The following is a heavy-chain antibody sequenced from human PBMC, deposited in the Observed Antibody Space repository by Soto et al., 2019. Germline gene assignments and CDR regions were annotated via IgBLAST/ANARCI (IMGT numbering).Heavy chain of an antibody. CDR2: IRSKAYGGTT. CDR3: TRAGYCSSTSCSNNWFDP. Sequence: GGSLRLSCTASGFTFGDYAMIWVRQAPGKGLEWVGFIRSKAYGGTTEYAASVKGRFTISGDDSKSIAYLQMNSLKTEDTAVYYCTRAGYCSSTSCSNNWFDPWGQGTLVTVSS. V-gene: IGHV3-49*04. D-gene: IGHD2-2*01. J-gene: IGHJ5*02. CDR1: GFTFGDYA.